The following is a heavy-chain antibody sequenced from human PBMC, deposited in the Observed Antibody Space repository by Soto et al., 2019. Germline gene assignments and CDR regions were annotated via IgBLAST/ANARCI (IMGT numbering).Heavy chain of an antibody. CDR3: ARGTGTSYFDY. J-gene: IGHJ4*02. D-gene: IGHD2-2*01. V-gene: IGHV3-33*01. CDR2: IWSGGSNE. Sequence: QVQLVESGGGVVQPGRSLRLSCAASGFTFSSYGMHWVRQAPGKGLEWVAVIWSGGSNENYADSVKGRFTISRDNSKNMLYLQMNSLRAEDKAVYYCARGTGTSYFDYWGQGSMVTVSS. CDR1: GFTFSSYG.